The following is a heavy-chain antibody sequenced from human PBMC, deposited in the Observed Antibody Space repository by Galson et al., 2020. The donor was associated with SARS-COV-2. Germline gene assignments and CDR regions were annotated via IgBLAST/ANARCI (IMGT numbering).Heavy chain of an antibody. J-gene: IGHJ1*01. CDR3: ARMYSSGWYGSEFEH. D-gene: IGHD6-19*01. Sequence: SETLSLTCTVPGGSISSYYWSWIRPPPGKGLEWIGYIYSSGSTTYNPSLKSRVTISVDPSKNQFSLKRSSVTAAATAVYYCARMYSSGWYGSEFEHWGQGTLVTVSA. V-gene: IGHV4-59*01. CDR2: IYSSGST. CDR1: GGSISSYY.